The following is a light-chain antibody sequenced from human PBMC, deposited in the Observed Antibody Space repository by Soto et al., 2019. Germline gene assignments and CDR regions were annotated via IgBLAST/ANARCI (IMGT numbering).Light chain of an antibody. J-gene: IGKJ4*01. CDR3: QQYNNSPLT. V-gene: IGKV1-5*01. CDR2: ATS. Sequence: DIQMTQSPSTLSGSVGDRVTITCRASQTISSWLAWYQQKPGKAPKSLIYATSTLQDGVPSRFSGNGSETEFTLTISSLQSEDIATYYCQQYNNSPLTFGGGTKVDIK. CDR1: QTISSW.